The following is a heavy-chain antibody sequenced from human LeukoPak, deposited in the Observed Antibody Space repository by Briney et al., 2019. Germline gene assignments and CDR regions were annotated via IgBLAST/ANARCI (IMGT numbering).Heavy chain of an antibody. Sequence: SETLSLTCSVAGGSISSTNYYWGWIRQPPGKGLEWIGSIYYSGSTYYNPSLKSRVTISVDTSKNQFSLKLSSVTAADTAVYHCARHLYGSGLHRIDYWGQGTLVTVSS. J-gene: IGHJ4*02. D-gene: IGHD6-19*01. CDR2: IYYSGST. CDR1: GGSISSTNYY. V-gene: IGHV4-39*01. CDR3: ARHLYGSGLHRIDY.